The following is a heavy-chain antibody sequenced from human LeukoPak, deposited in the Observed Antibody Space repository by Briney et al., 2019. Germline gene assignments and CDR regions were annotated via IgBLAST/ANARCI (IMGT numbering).Heavy chain of an antibody. V-gene: IGHV3-23*01. CDR3: AKVMGYDSSGYYYEENDAFDI. D-gene: IGHD3-22*01. CDR1: GFTFSSYA. CDR2: ISGSGGST. J-gene: IGHJ3*02. Sequence: PGGSLRLSCAASGFTFSSYAMSWVRQAPGKGLEWVSVISGSGGSTYYADSVKGRFTISRDNSKNTLYLQMNSLRAEDTAVYYCAKVMGYDSSGYYYEENDAFDIWGQGTMVTVSS.